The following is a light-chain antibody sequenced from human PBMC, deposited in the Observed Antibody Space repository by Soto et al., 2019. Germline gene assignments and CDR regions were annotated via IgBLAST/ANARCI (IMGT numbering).Light chain of an antibody. J-gene: IGKJ1*01. Sequence: AIQMTQSPSSLSASVGDRVTITCRASQGIRDDLGWYQQKAGKAPKLLIYAASILQSGVPSRFSGSGSGTEFTLTISHLQPEDFATYYCLQDYNYPRTFGQGTKVEVK. V-gene: IGKV1-6*02. CDR1: QGIRDD. CDR3: LQDYNYPRT. CDR2: AAS.